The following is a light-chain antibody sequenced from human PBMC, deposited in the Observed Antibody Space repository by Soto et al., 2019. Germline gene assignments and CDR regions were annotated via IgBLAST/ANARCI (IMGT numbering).Light chain of an antibody. V-gene: IGKV3-20*01. CDR3: HQHATAPLT. J-gene: IGKJ3*01. CDR2: SAS. Sequence: EIVLTQSPGTLSLSPGERATLSCRASQSVGNNYLAWYQQTPGQAPRLLIHSASNRAAGIPDRFSGSGSGTDFSLTISRLEPEDVAVYFCHQHATAPLTFGPGTKVNVK. CDR1: QSVGNNY.